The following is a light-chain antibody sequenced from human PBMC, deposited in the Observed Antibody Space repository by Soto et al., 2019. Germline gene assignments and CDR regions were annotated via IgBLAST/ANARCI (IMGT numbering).Light chain of an antibody. Sequence: EMVMTQSPATLSVSPGERATLSCRASQRVSSNLAWYQQKPVQAPRLLIYGASTRATVIPARFSGSGSGTEFTLTISSLQSEDFAVYYCQQYNNWPPRETFGQGTKVDIK. CDR1: QRVSSN. V-gene: IGKV3-15*01. J-gene: IGKJ1*01. CDR2: GAS. CDR3: QQYNNWPPRET.